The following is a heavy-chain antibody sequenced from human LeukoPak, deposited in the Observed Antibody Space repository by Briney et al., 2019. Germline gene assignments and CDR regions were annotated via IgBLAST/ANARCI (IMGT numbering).Heavy chain of an antibody. D-gene: IGHD3-22*01. Sequence: SGTLSLTCAVSGGSINSNNWWSWVRQPPGKGLEWIGEICRTGSTNYNPSLKSRVTISVDKSKNQFSLKLSSVTAADTAVYYCARVALYESSGHNYFDYWGQGTLVTVSS. CDR3: ARVALYESSGHNYFDY. J-gene: IGHJ4*02. V-gene: IGHV4-4*02. CDR2: ICRTGST. CDR1: GGSINSNNW.